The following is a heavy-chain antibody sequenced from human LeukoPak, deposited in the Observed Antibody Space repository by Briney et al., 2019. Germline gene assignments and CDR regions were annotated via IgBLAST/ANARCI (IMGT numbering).Heavy chain of an antibody. Sequence: PGRSLTLSCAASGFTFSTYTMHWVRQAPGKGLEWVALISYDGSNTYYADSVEGRFTISRDNSKNTLFLQMDSLRAEDTAVYYCARDHVLLWFGEPRTLPDCWGQGTLVTVSS. CDR2: ISYDGSNT. CDR3: ARDHVLLWFGEPRTLPDC. CDR1: GFTFSTYT. J-gene: IGHJ4*02. D-gene: IGHD3-10*01. V-gene: IGHV3-30-3*01.